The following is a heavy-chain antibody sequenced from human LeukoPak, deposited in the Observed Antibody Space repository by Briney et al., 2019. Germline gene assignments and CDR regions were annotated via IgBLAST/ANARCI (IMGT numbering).Heavy chain of an antibody. Sequence: GGSLRLSCAASGFSFSSYWMHCVRQVPGKGLVWFAQINNDGTGTKYADSVKGRFTIYRDNAKNMLYIQMDSLRAEDTAVYYCARDLYGIDYWGQGSPVTVSS. CDR2: INNDGTGT. V-gene: IGHV3-74*01. J-gene: IGHJ4*02. D-gene: IGHD2/OR15-2a*01. CDR1: GFSFSSYW. CDR3: ARDLYGIDY.